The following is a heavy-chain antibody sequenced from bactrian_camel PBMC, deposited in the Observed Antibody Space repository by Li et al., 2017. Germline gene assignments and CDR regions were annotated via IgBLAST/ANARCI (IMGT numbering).Heavy chain of an antibody. J-gene: IGHJ4*01. CDR2: IYTWDNST. CDR3: AADLGWCGSRPLQREFRN. V-gene: IGHV3S1*01. Sequence: HVQLVESGGGSVQVGGSLRLSCAASGNTGSNLCMGWFRQAPGKGREGVAAIYTWDNSTRYADSVKGRFTISHVNANNTLHLQMNSLKPEDTAVYYCAADLGWCGSRPLQREFRNWGQGTQVTVS. CDR1: GNTGSNLC. D-gene: IGHD2*01.